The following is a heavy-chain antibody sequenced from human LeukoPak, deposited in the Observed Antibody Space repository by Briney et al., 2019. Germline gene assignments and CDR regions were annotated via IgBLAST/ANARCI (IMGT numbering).Heavy chain of an antibody. V-gene: IGHV3-23*01. CDR2: ISGSGGST. D-gene: IGHD5-18*01. J-gene: IGHJ4*02. Sequence: GGSLRLSCAASGFTFSSYAMSWVRQAPGKGLEWVSAISGSGGSTYYADSVKGRFTISRDNSKNTLYLQMNSLRAEDTAVYYCARDRMGYSYGIFDYWGQGTLVTVSS. CDR3: ARDRMGYSYGIFDY. CDR1: GFTFSSYA.